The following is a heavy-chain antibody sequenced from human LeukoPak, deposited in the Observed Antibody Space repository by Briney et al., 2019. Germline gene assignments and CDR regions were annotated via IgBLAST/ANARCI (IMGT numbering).Heavy chain of an antibody. D-gene: IGHD3-10*01. J-gene: IGHJ3*02. CDR1: GGSFSGYY. V-gene: IGHV4-34*01. CDR2: INHSGST. Sequence: PSETLSLTCAVYGGSFSGYYWSWIRQPPGKGLAWIGEINHSGSTNYNPSLKSRVTISVDTSKNQSSLKLSSVTAADTAVYYCARVGSYGSGSYYKTDAFDIWGQGTMVTVSS. CDR3: ARVGSYGSGSYYKTDAFDI.